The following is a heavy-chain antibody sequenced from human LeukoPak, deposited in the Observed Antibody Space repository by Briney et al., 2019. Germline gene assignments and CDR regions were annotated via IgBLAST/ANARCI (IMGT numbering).Heavy chain of an antibody. CDR1: GFTVSSNH. CDR2: IYSGGST. D-gene: IGHD1-26*01. J-gene: IGHJ4*02. Sequence: GGSLRLSCAASGFTVSSNHMSWVRQAPGKGLEWVSIIYSGGSTFYADSVKGRFTISRDNAKNSLYLQMNSLRAEDTAVYYCAETGSGYFDYWGQGTLVTVSS. V-gene: IGHV3-53*01. CDR3: AETGSGYFDY.